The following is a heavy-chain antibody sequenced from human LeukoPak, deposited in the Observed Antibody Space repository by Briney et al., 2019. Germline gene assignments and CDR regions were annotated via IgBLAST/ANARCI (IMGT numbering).Heavy chain of an antibody. V-gene: IGHV1-2*02. D-gene: IGHD6-13*01. CDR1: GYTFTDYY. Sequence: ASVKVSCKASGYTFTDYYMHWVRQAPGRRLEWVGWINPKSGGTNYAQNFQGRVTMTRDTSISTAYMELSGLRSDDRAVYYCVRDAIAAAGTGGWGQGTLVTVSS. CDR3: VRDAIAAAGTGG. J-gene: IGHJ4*02. CDR2: INPKSGGT.